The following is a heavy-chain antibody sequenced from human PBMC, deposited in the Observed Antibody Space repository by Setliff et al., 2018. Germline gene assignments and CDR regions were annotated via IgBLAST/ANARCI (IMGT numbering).Heavy chain of an antibody. D-gene: IGHD4-17*01. V-gene: IGHV1-69*05. CDR1: GGTFSSYA. CDR2: IIPIFGST. Sequence: SVKVSCKASGGTFSSYAISWVRQAPGQGLEWMGGIIPIFGSTSYAQKFQGRVTMTRDTSTSTVYMELSSLRSEDTAVYYCAREGATWVYGGNSGPDYWGQGTLVTVSS. J-gene: IGHJ4*02. CDR3: AREGATWVYGGNSGPDY.